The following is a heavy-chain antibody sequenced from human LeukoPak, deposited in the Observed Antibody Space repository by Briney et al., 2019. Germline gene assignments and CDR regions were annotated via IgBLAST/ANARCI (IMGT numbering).Heavy chain of an antibody. CDR1: GGSISSHY. D-gene: IGHD2-15*01. V-gene: IGHV4-59*11. Sequence: PSETLSLTCTVSGGSISSHYWTWIRQSPVKGLEWIGDISNSGSTSYNPSLKSRVPISIDTSKNQFSLKLSSVTAADTAVYYCGRDALVGYLSYYYMDVWGKGTTVTVSS. CDR3: GRDALVGYLSYYYMDV. CDR2: ISNSGST. J-gene: IGHJ6*03.